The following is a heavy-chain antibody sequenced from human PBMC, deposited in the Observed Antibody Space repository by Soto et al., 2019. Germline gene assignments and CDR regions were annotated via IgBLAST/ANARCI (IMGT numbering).Heavy chain of an antibody. Sequence: QVQLVQSGAEVKKPGASVKVSCKVSGYTLNEVAMHWVRQAPGKGLEWLGGFDPDEAETIYAQHFQGRVTMTEDTCTDTVYMELSSVRSEDTALYFCTTYHGDYNFDHWGQGTLVTVSS. D-gene: IGHD4-17*01. CDR3: TTYHGDYNFDH. CDR1: GYTLNEVA. CDR2: FDPDEAET. V-gene: IGHV1-24*01. J-gene: IGHJ5*02.